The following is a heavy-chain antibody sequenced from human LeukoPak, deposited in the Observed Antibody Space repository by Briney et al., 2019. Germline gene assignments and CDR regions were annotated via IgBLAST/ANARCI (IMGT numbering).Heavy chain of an antibody. D-gene: IGHD3-10*01. Sequence: GGSLRLSCVASGFTFSAFGMHWVRQAPGKGLEWVTFIRSDGNEIEYADSVKDRFTISRDNSKNTLYLQMNSLRPEDTAVYYCAKEVGGPFDYWGQGTLVLVSS. CDR2: IRSDGNEI. CDR3: AKEVGGPFDY. CDR1: GFTFSAFG. J-gene: IGHJ4*02. V-gene: IGHV3-30*02.